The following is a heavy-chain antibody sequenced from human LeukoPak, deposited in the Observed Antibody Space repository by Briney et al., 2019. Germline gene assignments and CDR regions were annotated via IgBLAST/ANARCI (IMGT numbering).Heavy chain of an antibody. CDR2: IYSTGST. CDR3: ARQRWPPAYYFDY. CDR1: GGSISGNSYY. D-gene: IGHD5-24*01. V-gene: IGHV4-39*01. Sequence: SETLSLTCTVSGGSISGNSYYWVWIRQPPGKGLEWIGSIYSTGSTYYNPSLKSRVTISVDTSKNQFSLKLSSVTAADTTVYYCARQRWPPAYYFDYWGQGTLVTVSS. J-gene: IGHJ4*02.